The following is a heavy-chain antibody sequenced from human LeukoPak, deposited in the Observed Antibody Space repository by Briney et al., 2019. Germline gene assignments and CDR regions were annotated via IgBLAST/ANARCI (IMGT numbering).Heavy chain of an antibody. D-gene: IGHD4-17*01. Sequence: SETLSLTCTVSGGSISSGAYYWSWIRQHPGKGLEWIGYIYHSGSTSYNPSLKRRVTISVDTSKNQFSLKLSSVTAADTAVYFCAGTIHGDSYYFDSWGQGTLVTVSS. CDR2: IYHSGST. CDR3: AGTIHGDSYYFDS. J-gene: IGHJ4*02. CDR1: GGSISSGAYY. V-gene: IGHV4-31*03.